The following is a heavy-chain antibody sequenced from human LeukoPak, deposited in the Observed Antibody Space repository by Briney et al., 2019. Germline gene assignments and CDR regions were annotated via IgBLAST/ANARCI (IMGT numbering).Heavy chain of an antibody. D-gene: IGHD3-22*01. CDR2: IDYNEIT. CDR3: ARDLTEHYYYDSSGYYGA. CDR1: GGSISSSNYY. V-gene: IGHV4-39*07. Sequence: SETLSLTCTVSGGSISSSNYYWGWIRQPPGKGLEWIGNIDYNEITYYNPSLKSRVTISVDTSKTQLSLKLSSVTAADTAVYYCARDLTEHYYYDSSGYYGAWGQGTLVTVSS. J-gene: IGHJ5*02.